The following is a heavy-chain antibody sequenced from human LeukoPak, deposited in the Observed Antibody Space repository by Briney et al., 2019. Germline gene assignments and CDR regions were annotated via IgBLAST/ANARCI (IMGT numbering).Heavy chain of an antibody. CDR2: IRSSSSVT. V-gene: IGHV3-11*06. J-gene: IGHJ4*02. Sequence: GGSLRLSCAASALTFSDYYMSCIRQPQGEGLEWVSYIRSSSSVTNYADSVKGRFTISRDNAKNSLFLKMNRLRAEDTAVYYCTRDRRRAMFRGVEGVDYWGQGTLVTVSS. CDR1: ALTFSDYY. D-gene: IGHD3-10*01. CDR3: TRDRRRAMFRGVEGVDY.